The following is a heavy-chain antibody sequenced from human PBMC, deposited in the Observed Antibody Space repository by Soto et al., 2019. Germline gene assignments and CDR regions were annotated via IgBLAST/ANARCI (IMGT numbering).Heavy chain of an antibody. V-gene: IGHV2-5*01. CDR2: IYCNDDK. CDR3: AHLPRYSSSALFDY. J-gene: IGHJ4*02. D-gene: IGHD6-6*01. Sequence: QITLKESGPTLVKPTQTLTLTCTFSGFSLSTSGVGVGWIRQPPGKALEWLALIYCNDDKRYSPSLKSRLTITKDTSKNQVVLTMTNMDPVDTATYYCAHLPRYSSSALFDYWGQGTLVTVSS. CDR1: GFSLSTSGVG.